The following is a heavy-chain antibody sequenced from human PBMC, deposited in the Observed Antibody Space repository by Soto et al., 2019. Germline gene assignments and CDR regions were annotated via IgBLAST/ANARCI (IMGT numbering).Heavy chain of an antibody. Sequence: GESLKISCKGSGYSFTSYWIRWVRQMPGKGLEWMGRIDPSDSYTNYSPSFQGHVTISADKSISTAYLQWSSLKASDTAMYYCARGTIAARPYYYYYGMDVWGQGTTVTVSS. CDR2: IDPSDSYT. V-gene: IGHV5-10-1*01. D-gene: IGHD6-6*01. CDR1: GYSFTSYW. CDR3: ARGTIAARPYYYYYGMDV. J-gene: IGHJ6*02.